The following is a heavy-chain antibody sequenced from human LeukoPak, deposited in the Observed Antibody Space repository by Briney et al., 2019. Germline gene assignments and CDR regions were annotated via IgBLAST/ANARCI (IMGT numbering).Heavy chain of an antibody. CDR1: VYTFTGYY. CDR3: ARNGYCSSTSCYARAFDI. V-gene: IGHV1-2*02. D-gene: IGHD2-2*01. CDR2: INPNSGGT. Sequence: GASVKVSCKASVYTFTGYYMHWVRQAPGQGLEWMGWINPNSGGTNYAQKFQGRVTMTRDTSISTAYMELSRLRSDDTAVYYCARNGYCSSTSCYARAFDIWGQGAMVTVSS. J-gene: IGHJ3*02.